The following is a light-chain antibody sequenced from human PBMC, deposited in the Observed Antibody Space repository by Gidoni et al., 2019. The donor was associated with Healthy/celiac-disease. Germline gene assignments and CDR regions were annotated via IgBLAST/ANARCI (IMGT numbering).Light chain of an antibody. CDR3: QQSYSTPPCT. Sequence: DIQMTQSPSSLSASVGDRVTITSRASQSISSYLNWYQQKPGKAPKLLIYAASSLQSGVPSRFSGSGSGTDFTLTISSLQPEDFATYYCQQSYSTPPCTFXQXTKLEIK. V-gene: IGKV1-39*01. CDR1: QSISSY. CDR2: AAS. J-gene: IGKJ2*02.